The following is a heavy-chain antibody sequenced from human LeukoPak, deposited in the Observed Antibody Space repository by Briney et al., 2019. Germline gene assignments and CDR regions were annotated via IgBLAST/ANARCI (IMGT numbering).Heavy chain of an antibody. CDR1: GFTFSSYE. CDR2: ISSSGSTI. V-gene: IGHV3-48*03. J-gene: IGHJ4*02. CDR3: ARGGDIVVVTSPFDY. D-gene: IGHD2-21*02. Sequence: GGSLRLSCAASGFTFSSYEMNWVRQAPGKGLEWVSYISSSGSTIYYADSVKGRFTISRDNAKNSLYLQMNGLRAEDTAVYYCARGGDIVVVTSPFDYWGQGTLVTVSS.